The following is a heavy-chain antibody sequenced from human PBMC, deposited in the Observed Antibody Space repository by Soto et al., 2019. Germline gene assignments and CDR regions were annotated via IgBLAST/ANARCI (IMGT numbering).Heavy chain of an antibody. CDR3: ARGENWNYGTFDY. D-gene: IGHD1-7*01. Sequence: PSETLSLTCTVSGGSISSSSYYWGWIRQPPGKGLEWIGEIHHSGSTNYNPSLKSRVTISVDTSKNQFSLKLSSVTAADTAVYYCARGENWNYGTFDYWGQGTLVTVSS. J-gene: IGHJ4*02. V-gene: IGHV4-39*07. CDR2: IHHSGST. CDR1: GGSISSSSYY.